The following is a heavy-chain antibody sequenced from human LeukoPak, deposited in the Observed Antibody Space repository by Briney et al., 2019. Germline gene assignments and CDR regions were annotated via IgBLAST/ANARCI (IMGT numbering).Heavy chain of an antibody. CDR1: GGSISSYY. J-gene: IGHJ2*01. V-gene: IGHV4-59*08. CDR2: IYYSGST. Sequence: SETLSLTCTVSGGSISSYYWSWIRQPPGQGLEWIGYIYYSGSTNYNPSLQSRVTISVDTTKNQFSLKLSSVTAADTAVYYCARSGYFPDWYFDLWGRGTLVTVSS. D-gene: IGHD3-22*01. CDR3: ARSGYFPDWYFDL.